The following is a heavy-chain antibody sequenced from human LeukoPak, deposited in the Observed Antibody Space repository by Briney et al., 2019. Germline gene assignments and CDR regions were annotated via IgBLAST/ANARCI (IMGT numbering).Heavy chain of an antibody. CDR2: IYYSGST. CDR1: GGSISSYY. Sequence: PSETLSLTCTVSGGSISSYYWSWIRQPPGKGLEWIGYIYYSGSTNYNPSLKSRVTISVDTSKNQFSLKLSSVTAADTAVYYCASRSGYGLGYYFDHWGQGTLVTVSS. D-gene: IGHD3-3*01. CDR3: ASRSGYGLGYYFDH. V-gene: IGHV4-59*08. J-gene: IGHJ4*02.